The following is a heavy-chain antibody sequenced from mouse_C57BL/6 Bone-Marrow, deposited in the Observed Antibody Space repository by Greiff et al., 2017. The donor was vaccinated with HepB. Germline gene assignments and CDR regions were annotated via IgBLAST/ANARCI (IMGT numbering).Heavy chain of an antibody. Sequence: VQLQQPGAELVMPGASVKLSCKASGYTFTSYWMHWVKQRPGQGLEWIGEIDPSDSYTNYNQKFKGKSTLTVDKSSSTAYMQLSSLSSEDSAVYYCARDGYGGRYFEYWGQGTTLTVSS. V-gene: IGHV1-69*01. D-gene: IGHD2-2*01. CDR2: IDPSDSYT. CDR3: ARDGYGGRYFEY. J-gene: IGHJ2*01. CDR1: GYTFTSYW.